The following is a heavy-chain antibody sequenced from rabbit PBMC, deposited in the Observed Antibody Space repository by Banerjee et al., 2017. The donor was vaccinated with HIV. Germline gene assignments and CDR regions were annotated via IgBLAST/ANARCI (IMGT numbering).Heavy chain of an antibody. J-gene: IGHJ4*01. CDR1: GFTLSSYW. CDR2: IYGGVSGIT. V-gene: IGHV1S45*01. D-gene: IGHD1-1*01. Sequence: QEQLEESGGDLVKPEGSLTLTCTASGFTLSSYWICWVRQAPGKGLEWIACIYGGVSGITYYASWAKGRFTISKTSSTTVTLQMTSLTAADTATYFCARSYSSSRGYMDLWGPGTLVTVS. CDR3: ARSYSSSRGYMDL.